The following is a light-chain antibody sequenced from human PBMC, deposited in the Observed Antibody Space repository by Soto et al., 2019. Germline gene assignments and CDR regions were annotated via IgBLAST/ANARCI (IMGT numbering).Light chain of an antibody. CDR2: KAS. Sequence: DIQMTQSPSTLSGSVGDRVTITCRASQTISSWLAWYQQKPGKAPKLLIYKASTIKSGVPSRFSGSGSGTEFTLTISSLQPDGFATYYCQHYNSYSEAFGQGTKVDI. CDR3: QHYNSYSEA. J-gene: IGKJ1*01. CDR1: QTISSW. V-gene: IGKV1-5*03.